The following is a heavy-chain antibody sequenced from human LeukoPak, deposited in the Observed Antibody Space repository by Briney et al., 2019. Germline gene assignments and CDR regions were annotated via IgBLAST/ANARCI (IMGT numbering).Heavy chain of an antibody. CDR1: GGSISSYY. D-gene: IGHD2-2*01. V-gene: IGHV4-34*01. J-gene: IGHJ6*02. Sequence: PSETLSLTCTVSGGSISSYYWSWIRQPPGKGLEWIGEINHSGSTNYNPSLKSRVTISVDTSKNQFSLKLSSVTAADTAVYYCARISYVCSSTSCYVGYYYGMDVWGQGTTVTVSS. CDR3: ARISYVCSSTSCYVGYYYGMDV. CDR2: INHSGST.